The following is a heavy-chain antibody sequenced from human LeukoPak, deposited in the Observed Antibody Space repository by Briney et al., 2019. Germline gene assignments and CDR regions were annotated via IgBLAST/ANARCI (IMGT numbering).Heavy chain of an antibody. V-gene: IGHV3-74*01. J-gene: IGHJ6*03. CDR2: INPDGSST. D-gene: IGHD3-10*01. CDR3: AKIVGTYSTFYYYMDV. CDR1: GFTFSTSW. Sequence: QAGGSLRLSCAASGFTFSTSWMHWVRQAPGKGLVWVSRINPDGSSTNYADSVKGRFTISRDNSKNTLYLQMNSLRPEDTAVYYCAKIVGTYSTFYYYMDVWGKGTTVTVSS.